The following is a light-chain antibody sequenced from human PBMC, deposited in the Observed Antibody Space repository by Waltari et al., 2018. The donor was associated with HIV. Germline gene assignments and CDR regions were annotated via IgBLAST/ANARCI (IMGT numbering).Light chain of an antibody. V-gene: IGLV6-57*02. J-gene: IGLJ3*02. CDR1: SGNIARNY. CDR2: EDT. CDR3: HSYDGSNWV. Sequence: KFMLTQPHSVSESPGRTVTISCTGSSGNIARNYVQWYRQRPGSPPTTVIYEDTKRPSGVPDRVSGAIASPSNSASLTISGLRTEDEADYYCHSYDGSNWVFGGGTKLTVL.